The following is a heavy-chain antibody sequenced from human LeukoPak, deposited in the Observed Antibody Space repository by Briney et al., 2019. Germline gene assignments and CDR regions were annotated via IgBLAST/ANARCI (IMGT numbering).Heavy chain of an antibody. CDR2: IKQDGSER. Sequence: GGSLRLSCAASGFTFSSYWMSWVRQAPGKGLEWVANIKQDGSERYYVDSVKGRFTISRDNAKNSLYLQMNSLRAEDTAVYYCARGYFDPQWSYWGQGTLVTVSS. CDR1: GFTFSSYW. CDR3: ARGYFDPQWSY. J-gene: IGHJ4*02. D-gene: IGHD3-9*01. V-gene: IGHV3-7*04.